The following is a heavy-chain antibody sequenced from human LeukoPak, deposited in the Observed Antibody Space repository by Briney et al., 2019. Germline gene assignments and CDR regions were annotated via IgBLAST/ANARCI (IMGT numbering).Heavy chain of an antibody. CDR1: GGSFSGYY. CDR3: ARGRRPRIVVVPAAPRGGFDY. J-gene: IGHJ4*02. CDR2: INHSGST. D-gene: IGHD2-2*01. Sequence: PSETLSLTCAAYGGSFSGYYWSWIRQPPGKGLEWIGEINHSGSTNYNPSLKSRVTISVDTSRNQFSLKLSSVTAADTAVYYCARGRRPRIVVVPAAPRGGFDYWGQGTLVTVSS. V-gene: IGHV4-34*01.